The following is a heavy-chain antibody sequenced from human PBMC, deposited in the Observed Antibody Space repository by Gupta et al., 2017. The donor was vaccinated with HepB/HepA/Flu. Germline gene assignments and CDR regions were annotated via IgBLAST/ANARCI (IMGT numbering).Heavy chain of an antibody. CDR2: ISSSSSYI. V-gene: IGHV3-21*01. Sequence: EVQLVESGGGLVNPGGPLAPSVAASGSTSSRYSINWVRQAPGKGLEWVSSISSSSSYIYYADSVKGRFTISRDNAKNSLYLQMNSLRAEDTAVYYCARDVAQLERRVADDYWGQGTLVTVSS. J-gene: IGHJ4*02. D-gene: IGHD1-1*01. CDR3: ARDVAQLERRVADDY. CDR1: GSTSSRYS.